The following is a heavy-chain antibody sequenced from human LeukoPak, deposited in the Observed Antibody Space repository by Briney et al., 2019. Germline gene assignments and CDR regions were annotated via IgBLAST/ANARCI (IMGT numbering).Heavy chain of an antibody. V-gene: IGHV4-39*02. CDR3: ARLRALSGHRRAFDI. CDR2: VYYTGNT. J-gene: IGHJ3*02. D-gene: IGHD1-1*01. Sequence: PSETLSLTCAVSADSISNHSYEWNWIRQTPGKGLEWIGAVYYTGNTYYIPSLKRRVTISVAPSDNRFSLHLTSVRAAVSTIYYCARLRALSGHRRAFDIWGPGTMVTVSS. CDR1: ADSISNHSYE.